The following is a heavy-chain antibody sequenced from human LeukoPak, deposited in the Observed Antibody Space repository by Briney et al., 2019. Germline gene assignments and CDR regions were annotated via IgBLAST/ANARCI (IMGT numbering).Heavy chain of an antibody. CDR1: GFSFSNYA. Sequence: GGSLRLSCAASGFSFSNYAMTWVRQAPGKGLDWVSAISGSGGNTYYADSVKGRFTISRDNSKNTLYLQMNSMIAEDTAVYYFAKDQYGGNPQYYFDYWGQGTLVTVSS. D-gene: IGHD4-23*01. J-gene: IGHJ4*02. CDR2: ISGSGGNT. V-gene: IGHV3-23*01. CDR3: AKDQYGGNPQYYFDY.